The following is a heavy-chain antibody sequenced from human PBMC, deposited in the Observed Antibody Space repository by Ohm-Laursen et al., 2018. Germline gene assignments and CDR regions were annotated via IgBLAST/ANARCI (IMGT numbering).Heavy chain of an antibody. J-gene: IGHJ4*02. CDR2: IRSSGGTV. V-gene: IGHV3-48*03. D-gene: IGHD2-8*01. CDR1: GFTFSSYE. CDR3: ALYGTKSSG. Sequence: SLRLSCAASGFTFSSYEMNWVRQSPGKGLEWVSYIRSSGGTVYYADSVKGRFTISRDNAKDSLYLQMNSLRVEDTAVYYCALYGTKSSGWGQGTLVTVSS.